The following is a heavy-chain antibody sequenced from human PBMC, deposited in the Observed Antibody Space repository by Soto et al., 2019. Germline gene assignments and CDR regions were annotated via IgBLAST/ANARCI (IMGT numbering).Heavy chain of an antibody. CDR2: IYSGGST. Sequence: EVQLVESGGDLVQPGGSLRLSSAASGFTVSTNYMSWVRQAPGKGLEWVSIIYSGGSTFYADSVKGRFTISRDNSKNTLYLQMNSLRAEDTAVYYCARDPDYGRYRVSYGMDVWGQGTTVTVSS. J-gene: IGHJ6*02. CDR3: ARDPDYGRYRVSYGMDV. D-gene: IGHD4-17*01. CDR1: GFTVSTNY. V-gene: IGHV3-66*01.